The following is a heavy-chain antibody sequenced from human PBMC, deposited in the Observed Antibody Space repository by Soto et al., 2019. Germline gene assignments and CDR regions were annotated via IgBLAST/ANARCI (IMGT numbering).Heavy chain of an antibody. CDR3: ARYRGSD. Sequence: QVQLQESGPGLVKPSETLSLTCTVSGGSIRSYYWSWIRQPPGKGLEWIGYIYYSGSSNYNPSLKSRVTISIDTSKSQFSLNLRSVTTADTAVYYCARYRGSDWGQGTLVTVSS. CDR2: IYYSGSS. V-gene: IGHV4-59*01. J-gene: IGHJ4*02. D-gene: IGHD1-26*01. CDR1: GGSIRSYY.